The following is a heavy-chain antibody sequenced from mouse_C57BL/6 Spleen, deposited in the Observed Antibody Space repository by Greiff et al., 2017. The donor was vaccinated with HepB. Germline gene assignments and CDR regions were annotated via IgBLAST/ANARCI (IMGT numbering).Heavy chain of an antibody. D-gene: IGHD1-1*01. CDR1: GYAFSSYW. Sequence: VQLQQSGAELVKPGASVKISCKASGYAFSSYWLNWVKQRPGKGLEWIGQIYPGDGDTNYNGKFKGKATLTADKSSSTAYMQLSSLTSEDAAVYFCARTYYYGSSTLAWFAYWGQGTLVTVSA. J-gene: IGHJ3*01. CDR3: ARTYYYGSSTLAWFAY. V-gene: IGHV1-80*01. CDR2: IYPGDGDT.